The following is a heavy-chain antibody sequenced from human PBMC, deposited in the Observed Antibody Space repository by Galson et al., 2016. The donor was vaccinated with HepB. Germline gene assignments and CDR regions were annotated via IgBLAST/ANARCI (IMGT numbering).Heavy chain of an antibody. J-gene: IGHJ4*02. V-gene: IGHV2-5*02. CDR3: ARRDIGDWPAVDY. CDR2: IYWDDDK. CDR1: GFSFNTNGGVG. Sequence: PALVKPTQTLTLTCTFSGFSFNTNGGVGVGWIRQSPGKALEWLGIIYWDDDKRYSPSLKNRVTITKDTSKNQVVLTMTNMDPVDTGTYYCARRDIGDWPAVDYWGQGALVSVSS. D-gene: IGHD2-21*02.